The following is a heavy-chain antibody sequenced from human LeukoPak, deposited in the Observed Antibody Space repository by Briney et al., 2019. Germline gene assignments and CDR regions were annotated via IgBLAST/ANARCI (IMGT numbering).Heavy chain of an antibody. J-gene: IGHJ4*02. V-gene: IGHV4-34*01. CDR2: INHSGST. D-gene: IGHD3-22*01. Sequence: SETLSLTCAVYGGSFSGYYWSWIRQPPGKGLEWIGEINHSGSTNYNPSLKSRVTISVDTSKNQFSLKLSSVTAADTAVYYCARGRRVPYYYDSSGYYYWGQGTLVTVSS. CDR3: ARGRRVPYYYDSSGYYY. CDR1: GGSFSGYY.